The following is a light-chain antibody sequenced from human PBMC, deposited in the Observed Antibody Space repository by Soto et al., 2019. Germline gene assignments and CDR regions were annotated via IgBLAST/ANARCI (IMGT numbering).Light chain of an antibody. Sequence: EIVLTQSPATLSLSPGERATLSCRASQSLDNYLALYQHKPGQAPRLLIYDASTRATDIPPRFSGSGSGTDFTLTISSLEPEDVAVYYCQQRGHWPSFGGGTKVEIK. CDR2: DAS. V-gene: IGKV3-11*01. CDR1: QSLDNY. J-gene: IGKJ4*01. CDR3: QQRGHWPS.